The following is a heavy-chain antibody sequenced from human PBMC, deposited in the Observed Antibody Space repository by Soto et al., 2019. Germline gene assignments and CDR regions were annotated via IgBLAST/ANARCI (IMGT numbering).Heavy chain of an antibody. CDR2: IYYSGST. CDR3: ARRGYYAISAFDI. Sequence: QLQLQESGPGLVKPSETFSPPGPVLVGSITVVVYSWGWIGQPQGRGLEWIGSIYYSGSTYYNPSLKSRVTISVDTSKNQFSLKLSSVTAADTAVYYCARRGYYAISAFDIWGQGTMVTVSS. CDR1: VGSITVVVYS. D-gene: IGHD2-8*01. J-gene: IGHJ3*02. V-gene: IGHV4-39*01.